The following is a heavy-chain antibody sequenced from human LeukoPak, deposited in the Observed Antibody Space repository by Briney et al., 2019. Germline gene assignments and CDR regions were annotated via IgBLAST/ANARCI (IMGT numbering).Heavy chain of an antibody. CDR2: INPDGTTT. J-gene: IGHJ6*03. Sequence: GGSLRLSCAASGFTFSTYWMHWVRQAPGKGLVWVSRINPDGTTTSYADSVKGRFTISRDNAKDTVYLQMNSLRAEDTAVYYCARVPSPYCDFWSGYYWYYYYMDVWGKGTTVTVSS. V-gene: IGHV3-74*01. CDR1: GFTFSTYW. CDR3: ARVPSPYCDFWSGYYWYYYYMDV. D-gene: IGHD3-3*01.